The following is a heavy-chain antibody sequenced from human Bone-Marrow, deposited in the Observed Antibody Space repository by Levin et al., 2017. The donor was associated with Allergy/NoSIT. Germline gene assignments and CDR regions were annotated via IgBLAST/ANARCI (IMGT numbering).Heavy chain of an antibody. CDR2: TNEDGSIK. CDR1: GFTFSRYW. Sequence: RPGGSLRLSCAASGFTFSRYWMHWVRQAPGKGLEWVSRTNEDGSIKTYADSVKDRFSISRDNVKNTLYLHMNSLRAEDTAVYYCSRDLLGADDYWGQGTLVTVSS. V-gene: IGHV3-74*01. J-gene: IGHJ4*02. D-gene: IGHD4/OR15-4a*01. CDR3: SRDLLGADDY.